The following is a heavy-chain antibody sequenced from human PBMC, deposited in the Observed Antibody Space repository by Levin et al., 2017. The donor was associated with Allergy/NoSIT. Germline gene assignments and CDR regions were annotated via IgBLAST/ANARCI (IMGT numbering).Heavy chain of an antibody. V-gene: IGHV1-3*01. J-gene: IGHJ4*02. CDR3: ARDIKEKWGGHFGY. D-gene: IGHD1-26*01. CDR2: ITVGNGNT. Sequence: PRASVKVSCKASGYTFSQYALQWVRQAPGQRLEWLGWITVGNGNTKYSQRFQGRITITRDTSATTAYMELSGLTSEDTAIYYCARDIKEKWGGHFGYWGQGTLVTVTS. CDR1: GYTFSQYA.